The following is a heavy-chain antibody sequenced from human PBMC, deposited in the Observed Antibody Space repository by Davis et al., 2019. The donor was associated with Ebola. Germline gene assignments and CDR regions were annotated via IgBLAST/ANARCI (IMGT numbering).Heavy chain of an antibody. CDR2: IYPGDSDT. Sequence: GESLKISCKGSGYSFTAYWIGWVRQIPGKGLEWIGIIYPGDSDTRYSPSFQGQVTISADKSMKTAFLQWSSLKASDTAMYYCASLRRTITGMDDAFDIWGQGTMVTVSP. V-gene: IGHV5-51*01. J-gene: IGHJ3*02. CDR3: ASLRRTITGMDDAFDI. D-gene: IGHD1-20*01. CDR1: GYSFTAYW.